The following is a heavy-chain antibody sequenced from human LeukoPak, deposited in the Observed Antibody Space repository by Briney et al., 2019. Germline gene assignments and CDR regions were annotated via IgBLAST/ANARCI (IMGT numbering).Heavy chain of an antibody. Sequence: PTETLSLACAVYGGSFSGYYWSWIRQPPGKGLEGFGEIKHSGSTNYNPSLKSRVTISVDTSNPHSSLTLRSVTAADTAVYYCARWGTQWLATFDYWGQGTLVTVSS. CDR3: ARWGTQWLATFDY. CDR1: GGSFSGYY. J-gene: IGHJ4*02. CDR2: IKHSGST. D-gene: IGHD6-19*01. V-gene: IGHV4-34*01.